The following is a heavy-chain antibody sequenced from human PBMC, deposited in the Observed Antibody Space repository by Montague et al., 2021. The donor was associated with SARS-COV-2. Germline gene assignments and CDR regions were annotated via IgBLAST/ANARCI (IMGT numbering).Heavy chain of an antibody. V-gene: IGHV4-39*01. Sequence: SETLSLTCSVSGGSISVANSYWAWIRQSPGKGLEWIGTIYHSGSTYYKSSLKSRVTISVDTSKNQYSLTLSAVTAADTAFYYCARAKRYTYGNMGIDSWGQGALVTVSS. D-gene: IGHD5-18*01. CDR1: GGSISVANSY. CDR2: IYHSGST. CDR3: ARAKRYTYGNMGIDS. J-gene: IGHJ4*02.